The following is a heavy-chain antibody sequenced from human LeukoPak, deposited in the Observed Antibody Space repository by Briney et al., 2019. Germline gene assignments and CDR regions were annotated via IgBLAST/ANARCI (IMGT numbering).Heavy chain of an antibody. J-gene: IGHJ4*02. CDR1: GYTFTGYY. Sequence: ASVKVSCKASGYTFTGYYMHWVRQAPGQGLEWMGWINPNSGGTNYAQKFQGRVTMTRDTSISTAYMELSRLRSDDTAVHYCARSPNYYDSSGSPCAYWGQGTLVAVSS. D-gene: IGHD3-22*01. CDR3: ARSPNYYDSSGSPCAY. CDR2: INPNSGGT. V-gene: IGHV1-2*02.